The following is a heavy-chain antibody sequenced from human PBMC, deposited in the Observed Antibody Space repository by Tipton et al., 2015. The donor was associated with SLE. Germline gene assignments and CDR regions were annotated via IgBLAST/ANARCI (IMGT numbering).Heavy chain of an antibody. Sequence: TLSLTCTVSGGSITNYYWGWVRQPAGKGLEWIGRICCGGSTKYNPSLDSRVSLSVDASKDQFSLKLSSVTAAGTAVYYCARHPSSFDYYYYYYMDVWGKGTTVTVSS. CDR3: ARHPSSFDYYYYYYMDV. V-gene: IGHV4-4*07. CDR1: GGSITNYY. CDR2: ICCGGST. J-gene: IGHJ6*03.